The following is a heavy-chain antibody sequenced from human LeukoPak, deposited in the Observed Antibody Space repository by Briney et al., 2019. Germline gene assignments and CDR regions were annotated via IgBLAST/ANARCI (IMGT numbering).Heavy chain of an antibody. CDR2: IDPSDSYT. Sequence: GESLKISCKGSGYSFTSYWISWVRQMPGKGLEWMGRIDPSDSYTNYSPSFQGHVTISADKSISTAYLQWSSLKASDTAMYYCARLLGYYYGSGSYVDVWGKGTTVTVSS. CDR1: GYSFTSYW. J-gene: IGHJ6*04. D-gene: IGHD3-10*01. CDR3: ARLLGYYYGSGSYVDV. V-gene: IGHV5-10-1*01.